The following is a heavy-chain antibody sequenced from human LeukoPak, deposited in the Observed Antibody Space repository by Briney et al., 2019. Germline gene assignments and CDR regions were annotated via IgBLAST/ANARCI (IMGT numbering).Heavy chain of an antibody. CDR1: GYSFTSYW. J-gene: IGHJ3*02. D-gene: IGHD3-9*01. CDR2: IYPGDSDT. Sequence: GESLKISCKGSGYSFTSYWIGWVRQMPGKGLEWMGIIYPGDSDTRYSPSFQGQVTISADKSISTAYLQWSSLKASDTAMYYCARAHYDILTGYDAFDIWGQGTMVTVSS. V-gene: IGHV5-51*01. CDR3: ARAHYDILTGYDAFDI.